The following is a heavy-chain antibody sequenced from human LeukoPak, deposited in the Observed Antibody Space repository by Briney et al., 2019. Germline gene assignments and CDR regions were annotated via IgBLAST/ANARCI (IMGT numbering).Heavy chain of an antibody. J-gene: IGHJ6*04. CDR2: IIPIFGTA. CDR3: ARGVENYYYGMDV. Sequence: ASVKVSCKASGGTFSSYAISWVRQAPGQGLEWMGGIIPIFGTANYAQEFQGRVTITADESTSTAYMELSSLRSEDTAVYYCARGVENYYYGMDVWGKGTTVTVSS. V-gene: IGHV1-69*13. CDR1: GGTFSSYA.